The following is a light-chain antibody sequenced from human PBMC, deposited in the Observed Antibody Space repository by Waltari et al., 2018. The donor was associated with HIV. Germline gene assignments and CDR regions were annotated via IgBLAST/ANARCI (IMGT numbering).Light chain of an antibody. CDR3: GADHGSGSNFVYV. J-gene: IGLJ1*01. V-gene: IGLV9-49*01. CDR2: VGPGGIVG. Sequence: QPMLTQPPSASASLGASVTLTCTLSSGYSNYKVDWYQQRPGKGPRFVMRVGPGGIVGSKGECIPDRFSVLGSGLNRYLTIKNIREEDESDYHCGADHGSGSNFVYVFGSGTKVTVL. CDR1: SGYSNYK.